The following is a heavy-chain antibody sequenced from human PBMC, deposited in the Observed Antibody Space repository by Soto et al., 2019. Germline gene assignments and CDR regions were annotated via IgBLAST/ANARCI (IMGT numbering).Heavy chain of an antibody. CDR1: GFTFSSYG. J-gene: IGHJ6*02. D-gene: IGHD3-22*01. Sequence: QVQLVESGGGVVQPGRSLRLSCAASGFTFSSYGMHWVRQAPGKGLEWVAVISYDGSNKYYADSVKGRFTISRDNSKNTLYRQMNSLRAEDTAVYYCAKEIEDGYYYYGMDVWGQGTTVTVSS. CDR3: AKEIEDGYYYYGMDV. V-gene: IGHV3-30*18. CDR2: ISYDGSNK.